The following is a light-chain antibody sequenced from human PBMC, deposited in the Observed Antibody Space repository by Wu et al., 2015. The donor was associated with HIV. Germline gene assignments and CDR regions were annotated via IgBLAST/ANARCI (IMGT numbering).Light chain of an antibody. CDR2: ATS. CDR3: RQYEHWPPLT. J-gene: IGKJ4*01. CDR1: QDVGNY. Sequence: EIVMTQSPATLSLSPGERATLSCRASQDVGNYVAWYQQKPGQAPRLLISATSIRASGIPARFIGRGSGTEFALTIDSLQSEDFAIYFCRQYEHWPPLTFGGGTTVEI. V-gene: IGKV3-15*01.